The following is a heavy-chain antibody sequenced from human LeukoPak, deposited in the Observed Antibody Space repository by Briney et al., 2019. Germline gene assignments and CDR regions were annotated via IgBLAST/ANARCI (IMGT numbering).Heavy chain of an antibody. CDR3: ARELRDGYISPQLDY. D-gene: IGHD5-24*01. CDR2: INPNSGGT. Sequence: ASVKVSCKASGYTFTGYYMHWVRQAPGQGLEWMGWINPNSGGTNYAQKFQGRVTMTRDTSISTAYMELSRLRSDDTAVYYCARELRDGYISPQLDYWGQGTLVTVSS. J-gene: IGHJ4*02. V-gene: IGHV1-2*02. CDR1: GYTFTGYY.